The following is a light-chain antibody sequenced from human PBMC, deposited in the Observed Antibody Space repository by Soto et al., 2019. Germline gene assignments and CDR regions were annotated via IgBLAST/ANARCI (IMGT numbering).Light chain of an antibody. CDR1: SSDVGGYNY. J-gene: IGLJ1*01. Sequence: QSVLTQPPSASGSPGQSVTISCTGTSSDVGGYNYVSWYQQYPGKVPKLMVYEVNNRPSGVPDRFSGSKSGNTASLTVSGLQAEDKADYYCTSYAGGNNVFGTGTKLTVL. V-gene: IGLV2-8*01. CDR2: EVN. CDR3: TSYAGGNNV.